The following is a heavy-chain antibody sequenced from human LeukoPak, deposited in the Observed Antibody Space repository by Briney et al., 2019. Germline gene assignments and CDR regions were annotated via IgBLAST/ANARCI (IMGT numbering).Heavy chain of an antibody. V-gene: IGHV1-3*01. CDR2: INAGNGNT. CDR3: ARDSVYYDSSGRIRTPHRIGFDP. Sequence: ASVKVSCKASGYTFTSYAMHWVRQAPGQRLEWMGWINAGNGNTKYSQKFQGRVTFTRDTSASTAYMELSSLRSEDTAVYYCARDSVYYDSSGRIRTPHRIGFDPWGQGTLVTVSS. D-gene: IGHD3-22*01. CDR1: GYTFTSYA. J-gene: IGHJ5*02.